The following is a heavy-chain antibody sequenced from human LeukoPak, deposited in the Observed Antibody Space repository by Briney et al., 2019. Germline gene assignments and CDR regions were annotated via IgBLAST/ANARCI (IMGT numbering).Heavy chain of an antibody. CDR2: IYYSGST. V-gene: IGHV4-61*08. J-gene: IGHJ2*01. CDR1: GGSISSSDYY. CDR3: ARDGEGAVAGTRREGYWYFDL. Sequence: KTSETLSLSCTVSGGSISSSDYYWGWIRQPPGKGLEWIGYIYYSGSTNYNPSLKSRVTISVDTSKNQFSLKLSSVTAADTAVYYCARDGEGAVAGTRREGYWYFDLWGRGTLVTVSS. D-gene: IGHD6-19*01.